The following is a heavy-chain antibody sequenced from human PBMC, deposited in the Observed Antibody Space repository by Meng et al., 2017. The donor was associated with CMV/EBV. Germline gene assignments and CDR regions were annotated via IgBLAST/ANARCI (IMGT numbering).Heavy chain of an antibody. CDR2: INHSGST. D-gene: IGHD4-17*01. V-gene: IGHV4-34*01. CDR3: ARAYGN. Sequence: ESLKISCAVYGGSFSGYYWSWIRQPPGKGLEWIGEINHSGSTNYNPSLKSRVTISVDTSKNQFSLKLISVTAADTAVYYCARAYGNWGQGTRVTVSS. CDR1: GGSFSGYY. J-gene: IGHJ4*02.